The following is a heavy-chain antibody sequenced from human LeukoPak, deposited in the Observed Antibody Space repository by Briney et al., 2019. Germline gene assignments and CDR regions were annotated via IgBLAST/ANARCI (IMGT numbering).Heavy chain of an antibody. J-gene: IGHJ6*02. CDR1: GGSISSSSYY. D-gene: IGHD2-2*01. CDR2: IYYSGST. V-gene: IGHV4-39*07. Sequence: NPSETLSLTCTVSGGSISSSSYYWGWIRQPPGKGLEWIGSIYYSGSTYYNPSLKSRVTISVDTSKNQFSLKLSSVTAADTAVYYCARDRVVPAAIGYYYYGMDVWGQGTTVTVSS. CDR3: ARDRVVPAAIGYYYYGMDV.